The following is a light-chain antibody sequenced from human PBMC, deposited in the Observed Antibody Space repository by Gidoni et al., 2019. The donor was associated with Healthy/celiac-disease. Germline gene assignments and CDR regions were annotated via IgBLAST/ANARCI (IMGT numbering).Light chain of an antibody. CDR1: QSLLQSNGYNY. CDR3: MQALQTPIFT. CDR2: WGS. Sequence: DIVMTQSPLSLPVTPGEPASISCRSSQSLLQSNGYNYLDWYLQKPGQSPQLRIYWGSNRASGGPDRFSGSGSGTDFTLKISRVEAEDVGVYYCMQALQTPIFTFGPGTKVDIK. J-gene: IGKJ3*01. V-gene: IGKV2-28*01.